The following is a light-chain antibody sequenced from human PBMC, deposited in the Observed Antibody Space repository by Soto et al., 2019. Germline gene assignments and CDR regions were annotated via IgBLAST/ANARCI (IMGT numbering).Light chain of an antibody. CDR3: CSSGGSSTFYV. CDR1: RSNVGSYNL. J-gene: IGLJ1*01. V-gene: IGLV2-23*02. Sequence: QSVLTQPASVSGSPGQSITISCTRTRSNVGSYNLVSWYQQPPGKAPKLMIYDVSKRPSGVSNRFSGSKSGNTASLTISGLQAEDEADYYCCSSGGSSTFYVFGTGTKVTLL. CDR2: DVS.